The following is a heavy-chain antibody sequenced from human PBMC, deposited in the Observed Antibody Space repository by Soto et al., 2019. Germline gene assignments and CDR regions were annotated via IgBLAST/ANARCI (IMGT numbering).Heavy chain of an antibody. V-gene: IGHV4-61*08. CDR1: GDSIISGDYY. Sequence: PLEILSLTCTVSGDSIISGDYYWSWIRQPPGKGLEWIGYIYYSGNTNYNPSLKSRVTISVDTSKNQFSLKLSSVTAADTAVYYCAREPRQGDRIYYFDYWGQGTQVTVSS. CDR3: AREPRQGDRIYYFDY. CDR2: IYYSGNT. D-gene: IGHD2-21*02. J-gene: IGHJ4*02.